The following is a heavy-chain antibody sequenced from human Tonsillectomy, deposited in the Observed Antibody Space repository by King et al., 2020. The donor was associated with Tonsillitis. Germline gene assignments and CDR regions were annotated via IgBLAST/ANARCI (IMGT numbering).Heavy chain of an antibody. CDR3: AVTGVPNYYYYYGMDV. D-gene: IGHD3-9*01. V-gene: IGHV3-23*04. J-gene: IGHJ6*02. CDR1: GFSFSSYA. Sequence: VQLVESGGGLVQPGGSLRLSCAASGFSFSSYAMSWVRQAPGKGREWVSAISGSGGSTFYAESVKGRFTISRDNSKKTLYLQMNSLRVEDTAVYYCAVTGVPNYYYYYGMDVWGQGTTDTVSS. CDR2: ISGSGGST.